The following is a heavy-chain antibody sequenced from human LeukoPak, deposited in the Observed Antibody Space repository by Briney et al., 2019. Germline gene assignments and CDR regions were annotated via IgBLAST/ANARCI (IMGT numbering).Heavy chain of an antibody. Sequence: ASVKVSCKASGYTFTRYYMHWVRQAPGQGLEWVGIINPSGGSTRYAQKFQGRVTMTSDTSTSTVYMELSSLRSEDTAVYYCATASWREGHGGAFDIWGQGTMVTVSS. V-gene: IGHV1-46*01. CDR2: INPSGGST. J-gene: IGHJ3*02. CDR3: ATASWREGHGGAFDI. D-gene: IGHD6-13*01. CDR1: GYTFTRYY.